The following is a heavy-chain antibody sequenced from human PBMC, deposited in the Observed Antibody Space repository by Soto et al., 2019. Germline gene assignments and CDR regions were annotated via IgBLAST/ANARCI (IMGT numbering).Heavy chain of an antibody. V-gene: IGHV2-5*02. CDR3: AHSARHYNLFTGSYVPYYFDY. CDR1: GFSLKTSGVG. CDR2: IYWDDDK. Sequence: QIILWESGPTLVKVTQTLTLTCRFSGFSLKTSGVGVGWIRQSPGKALEWLALIYWDDDKRYSPSLKSRLTITKDTSKXXVXLXXTNMDPVDTATYYCAHSARHYNLFTGSYVPYYFDYWGQGTLVTVSS. J-gene: IGHJ4*02. D-gene: IGHD3-9*01.